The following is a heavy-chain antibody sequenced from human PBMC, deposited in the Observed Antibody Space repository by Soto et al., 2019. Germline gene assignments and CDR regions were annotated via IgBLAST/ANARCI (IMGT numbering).Heavy chain of an antibody. V-gene: IGHV3-21*06. D-gene: IGHD2-15*01. J-gene: IGHJ4*02. CDR2: ISSNSSYI. CDR1: GFAFSSYS. CDR3: ARVGFSAVVGANDY. Sequence: EVQLVESGGGLVKPGGSLRLSCAASGFAFSSYSMNWVRQAPGKGLEWVSSISSNSSYIYYADSVKGRFTISRDNAKNSLYLQMNSLRAEDTAVYYCARVGFSAVVGANDYWGQGNMVTVSS.